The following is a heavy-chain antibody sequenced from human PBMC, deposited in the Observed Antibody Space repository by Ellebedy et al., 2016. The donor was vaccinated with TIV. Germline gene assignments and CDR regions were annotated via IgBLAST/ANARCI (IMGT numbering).Heavy chain of an antibody. D-gene: IGHD6-25*01. V-gene: IGHV5-10-1*01. Sequence: GESLKISXQGSGYIFRQYWIIWVRQMPGKGLEYMGRIDPGDSYTNYNPSFQGHVTILTDRSISTAYLQWSSLKASDTGMYYCARHSPYRSGDYYNDHSGMDVWGQGTTVTVSS. CDR2: IDPGDSYT. J-gene: IGHJ6*02. CDR1: GYIFRQYW. CDR3: ARHSPYRSGDYYNDHSGMDV.